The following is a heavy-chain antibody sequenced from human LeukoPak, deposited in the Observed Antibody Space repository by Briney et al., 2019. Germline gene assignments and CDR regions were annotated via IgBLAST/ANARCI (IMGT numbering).Heavy chain of an antibody. CDR2: ISGSGGST. J-gene: IGHJ4*02. CDR1: GLTSSSYA. V-gene: IGHV3-23*01. Sequence: AGGSLRLSCAASGLTSSSYAMSWVRQAPGKALEWVSAISGSGGSTYYADSVKGRFTISRDNSKNTLYLQMNSLRAEDTAVYYCAKMIVVVVAATFLDYWGQGTLVTVSS. D-gene: IGHD2-15*01. CDR3: AKMIVVVVAATFLDY.